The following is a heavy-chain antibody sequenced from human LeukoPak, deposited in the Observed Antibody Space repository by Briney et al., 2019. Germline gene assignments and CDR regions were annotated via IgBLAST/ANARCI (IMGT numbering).Heavy chain of an antibody. CDR1: GYTFTSYG. V-gene: IGHV1-18*01. CDR3: ARGPRYCSTTSCYNEWYWFDP. J-gene: IGHJ5*02. D-gene: IGHD2-2*02. Sequence: ASVKVSCKASGYTFTSYGISWVPQAPGQGLEWMGWISGYNGNTNYAQKLQGRVTMTTDKSTSTVYMEVRSLRSDDTAVYYCARGPRYCSTTSCYNEWYWFDPWGQGTLVTVSS. CDR2: ISGYNGNT.